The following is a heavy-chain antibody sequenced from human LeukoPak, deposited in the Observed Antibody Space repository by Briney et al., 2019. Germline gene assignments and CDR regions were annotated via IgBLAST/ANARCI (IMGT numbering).Heavy chain of an antibody. V-gene: IGHV3-30*03. CDR2: ISYDGSNK. J-gene: IGHJ3*02. D-gene: IGHD3-9*01. Sequence: GGSLRLSCAASGFTFNSFGMHWVRQAPGKGLEWVAVISYDGSNKYYADSVKGRFTISRDNSKNTLYLQMNSLRAEDTAVYYCASLYYDILTGYYKSRDDAFDIWGQGTMVTVSS. CDR1: GFTFNSFG. CDR3: ASLYYDILTGYYKSRDDAFDI.